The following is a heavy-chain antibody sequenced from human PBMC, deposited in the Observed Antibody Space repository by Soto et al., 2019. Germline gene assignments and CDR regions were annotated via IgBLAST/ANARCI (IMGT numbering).Heavy chain of an antibody. Sequence: SETLCLTCTVSGGSIGSGGYYWSWIRQHPGKGLEWIGYIYYSGSTYYNPSLKSRVTISVDTSKNQFSLKLSSVTAADTAVYYCARTPHCSSTSCYYYYYYMDVWGKGTTVTVSS. CDR1: GGSIGSGGYY. CDR3: ARTPHCSSTSCYYYYYYMDV. D-gene: IGHD2-2*01. J-gene: IGHJ6*03. CDR2: IYYSGST. V-gene: IGHV4-31*03.